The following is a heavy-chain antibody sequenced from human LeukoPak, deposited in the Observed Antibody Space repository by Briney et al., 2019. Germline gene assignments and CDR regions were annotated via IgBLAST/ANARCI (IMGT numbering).Heavy chain of an antibody. CDR2: INSDGSST. CDR3: AREEGYCTSTSCHAGGHAFDI. CDR1: GFTFSSYW. J-gene: IGHJ3*02. Sequence: GGSLRLSCAASGFTFSSYWMHWVRQAPGKGLVWVSRINSDGSSTSYADSVKGRFTVSRDNAKNTLYLQMNTPRAEDTAVYYCAREEGYCTSTSCHAGGHAFDIWGQGTMVTVSP. D-gene: IGHD2-2*01. V-gene: IGHV3-74*01.